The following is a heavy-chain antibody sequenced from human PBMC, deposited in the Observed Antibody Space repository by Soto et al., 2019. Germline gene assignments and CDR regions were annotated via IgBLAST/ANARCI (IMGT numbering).Heavy chain of an antibody. CDR3: AKDKGSGSDYYYYGMDV. CDR2: ISGSGGST. V-gene: IGHV3-23*01. CDR1: GFTFSSYA. D-gene: IGHD2-15*01. Sequence: GGSLRLSCAASGFTFSSYAMSWVRQAPGKGLEWVSAISGSGGSTYYADSVKGRFTISRDNSKNTLYLQMNSLRAEDTAVYYCAKDKGSGSDYYYYGMDVWGQGTTVTVSS. J-gene: IGHJ6*02.